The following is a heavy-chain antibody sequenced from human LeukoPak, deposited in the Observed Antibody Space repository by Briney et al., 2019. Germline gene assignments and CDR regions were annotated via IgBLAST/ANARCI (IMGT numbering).Heavy chain of an antibody. J-gene: IGHJ5*02. Sequence: SVKVSCKASGYTFTGYYMHWVRQAPGQGLEWMGRINPNSGSTNYAQKFQGRVTMTRDTSISTAYMELSRLRSDDTAVYYCAREDIVVVPAATEYNWFDPWGQGTLVTVSS. CDR3: AREDIVVVPAATEYNWFDP. V-gene: IGHV1-2*06. CDR1: GYTFTGYY. D-gene: IGHD2-2*01. CDR2: INPNSGST.